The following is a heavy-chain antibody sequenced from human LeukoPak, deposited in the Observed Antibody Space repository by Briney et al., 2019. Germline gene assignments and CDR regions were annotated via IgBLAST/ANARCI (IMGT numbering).Heavy chain of an antibody. D-gene: IGHD3-3*01. CDR1: GFTFSSYW. CDR2: IKQDGSEK. CDR3: ARVAQYDFWSGYWVGPRDY. Sequence: PGGSLRLSCAASGFTFSSYWMSWVRQAPGKGLEWVANIKQDGSEKYYVDSVKGRFTISRDNAKNSLYLQMNSLRAEDTAVYYCARVAQYDFWSGYWVGPRDYWGQGTLVTVSS. J-gene: IGHJ4*02. V-gene: IGHV3-7*01.